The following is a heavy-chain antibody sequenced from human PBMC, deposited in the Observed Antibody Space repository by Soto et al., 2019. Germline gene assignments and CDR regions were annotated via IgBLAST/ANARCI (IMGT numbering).Heavy chain of an antibody. Sequence: GGSLRLSCAASGFTFSSYAMHWVRQAPGKGLEWVGHIKSKPDGGTPDYAAPVKGRFTISRDDSKDTLFLEMNSLKTEDTAMYYCKTDWVSEKWQLPLRIDYWGQGILVTVSS. V-gene: IGHV3-15*01. CDR2: IKSKPDGGTP. CDR3: KTDWVSEKWQLPLRIDY. J-gene: IGHJ4*02. D-gene: IGHD1-26*01. CDR1: GFTFSSYA.